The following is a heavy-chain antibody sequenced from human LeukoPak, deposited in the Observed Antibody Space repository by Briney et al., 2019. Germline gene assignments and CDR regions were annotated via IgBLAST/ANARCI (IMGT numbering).Heavy chain of an antibody. J-gene: IGHJ4*02. V-gene: IGHV3-48*02. D-gene: IGHD1-1*01. CDR1: GLTFSDYN. Sequence: VGSPRLSCAASGLTFSDYNMNWVRQAPGKGLEWVSYLSGSSSTIYYADSVRGRFTISRDNAKSSLYLQMNSLRDEDTAVYYCARDRYLGNFDYWGQGTVVTASP. CDR2: LSGSSSTI. CDR3: ARDRYLGNFDY.